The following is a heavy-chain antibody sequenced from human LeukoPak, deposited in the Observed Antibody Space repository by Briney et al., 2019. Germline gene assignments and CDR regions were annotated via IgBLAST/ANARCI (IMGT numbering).Heavy chain of an antibody. Sequence: GGSLRLSCAASGFTFSSYSMNWVRQAPGKGLEWVSPISSSSSYIYYADSVKGRFTISRDNATNSLYLQMNSLRAEDTAVYNCARDVWKDVGGFDYGGQRTLVTVSS. CDR1: GFTFSSYS. V-gene: IGHV3-21*01. D-gene: IGHD1-1*01. CDR2: ISSSSSYI. CDR3: ARDVWKDVGGFDY. J-gene: IGHJ4*02.